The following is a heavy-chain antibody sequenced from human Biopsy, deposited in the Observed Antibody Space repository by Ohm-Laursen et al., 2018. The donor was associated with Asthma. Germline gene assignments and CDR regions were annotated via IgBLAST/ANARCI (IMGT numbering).Heavy chain of an antibody. CDR2: FYYSGST. D-gene: IGHD6-19*01. J-gene: IGHJ4*02. CDR1: GGSFSSSSYY. CDR3: ARGDSSGWSHYYFDY. Sequence: GTLSLTCSVSGGSFSSSSYYWAWIRQPPGKGLEWIGSFYYSGSTYYNPSLKSRVSISIDTSKNQFSLKLSSVTAEDTAVYYCARGDSSGWSHYYFDYWGQGTLVTVSS. V-gene: IGHV4-39*07.